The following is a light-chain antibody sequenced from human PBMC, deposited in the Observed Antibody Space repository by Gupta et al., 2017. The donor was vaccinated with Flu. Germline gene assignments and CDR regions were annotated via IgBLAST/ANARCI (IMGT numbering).Light chain of an antibody. CDR1: SSNIGSNT. CDR3: DESDARINGGV. J-gene: IGLJ2*01. CDR2: SKD. Sequence: QSVLTQPPSASGTPRQRVTISCSGSSSNIGSNTVNWSQQLPGTEPNLLIDSKDQRPSGVIARVLCSTACSYASPQTSSVPSEEEADDYCDESDARINGGVFGGGTKLTVL. V-gene: IGLV1-44*01.